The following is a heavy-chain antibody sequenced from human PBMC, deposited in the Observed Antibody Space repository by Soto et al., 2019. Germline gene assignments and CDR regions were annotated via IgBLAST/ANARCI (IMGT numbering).Heavy chain of an antibody. Sequence: GGSLRLSCAAPGFTFSDYYMSWIRQAPGKGLEWVSYISSSGSTIYYADSVKGRFTISRDNAKNSLYLQMNSLRAEDTAVYYCAREGMPLNYNYGMDVWGQGTTVTVSS. CDR1: GFTFSDYY. V-gene: IGHV3-11*01. CDR3: AREGMPLNYNYGMDV. J-gene: IGHJ6*02. CDR2: ISSSGSTI. D-gene: IGHD2-2*01.